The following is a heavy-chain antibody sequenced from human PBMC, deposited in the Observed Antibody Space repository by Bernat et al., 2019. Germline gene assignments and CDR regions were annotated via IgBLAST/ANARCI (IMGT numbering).Heavy chain of an antibody. CDR1: VYTFTSYG. CDR3: ARVPHPDIFYYDSSGYLPAFDI. D-gene: IGHD3-22*01. V-gene: IGHV1-18*01. CDR2: ISAYNGNT. J-gene: IGHJ3*02. Sequence: QVQLVQSGAEVKKPGASVKVSCKASVYTFTSYGISWVRQAPGQGLEWMGWISAYNGNTNYAQKLQGRDTMSTDTSTSTAYMELRSLRSDDTAVYYCARVPHPDIFYYDSSGYLPAFDIWGQGTMVTVSS.